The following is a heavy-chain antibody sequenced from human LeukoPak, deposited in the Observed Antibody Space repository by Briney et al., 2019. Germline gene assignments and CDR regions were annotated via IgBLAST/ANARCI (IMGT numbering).Heavy chain of an antibody. J-gene: IGHJ4*02. CDR3: ARQDTSMVTYF. Sequence: PSETLSLTCTVSGGAISSSGYFWGWVRPPPGEGLEWIGNFYYGGSTFYNPSLKSRVTISLDTSDIQFSLRLSSVTAADTAVYYCARQDTSMVTYFWGQGTLVTVSS. CDR1: GGAISSSGYF. D-gene: IGHD5-18*01. V-gene: IGHV4-39*01. CDR2: FYYGGST.